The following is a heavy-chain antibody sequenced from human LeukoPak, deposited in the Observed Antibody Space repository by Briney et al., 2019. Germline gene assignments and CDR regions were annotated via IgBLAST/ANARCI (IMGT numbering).Heavy chain of an antibody. J-gene: IGHJ5*02. V-gene: IGHV1-69*05. CDR2: IIPIFGTA. D-gene: IGHD1-7*01. Sequence: GASVKVSCKASGGTFSSYAISWVRQAPGQGLEWMGGIIPIFGTANYAQKFQGRVTITTDESTSTAYMELSSLRSEDTAAYYCARAPGSITGTPVYNWFDPWGQGTLVTVSS. CDR1: GGTFSSYA. CDR3: ARAPGSITGTPVYNWFDP.